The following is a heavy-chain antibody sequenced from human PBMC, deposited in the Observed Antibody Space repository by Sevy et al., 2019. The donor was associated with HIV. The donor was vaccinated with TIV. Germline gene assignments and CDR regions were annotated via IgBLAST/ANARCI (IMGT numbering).Heavy chain of an antibody. Sequence: GGSLRLSCAASGFTFSNAWMHWVRQAPGKGLEWVGRVKRKGDGGTTDHAETVKGRFTISRDDSENTVYLKMSSLKSEDTAVYYCAQWLVPSWGQGTLVTVSS. CDR2: VKRKGDGGTT. CDR1: GFTFSNAW. J-gene: IGHJ4*02. CDR3: AQWLVPS. V-gene: IGHV3-15*01. D-gene: IGHD6-19*01.